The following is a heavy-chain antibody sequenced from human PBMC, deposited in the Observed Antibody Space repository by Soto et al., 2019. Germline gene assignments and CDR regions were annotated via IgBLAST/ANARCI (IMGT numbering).Heavy chain of an antibody. CDR1: GYTFTRYD. V-gene: IGHV1-8*01. D-gene: IGHD3-3*01. J-gene: IGHJ6*02. CDR2: MNPTSGNT. Sequence: ASVKVSCKASGYTFTRYDINWVRQATVQVLEWMGWMNPTSGNTGYAQKFQGRVTMTRNTSISTAYMELSSLRSEDTAVYYCARGYGRFLESYPYGVWGQGTTVTVTS. CDR3: ARGYGRFLESYPYGV.